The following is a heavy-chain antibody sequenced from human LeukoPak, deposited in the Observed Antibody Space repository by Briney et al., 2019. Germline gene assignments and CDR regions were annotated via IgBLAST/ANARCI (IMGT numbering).Heavy chain of an antibody. CDR3: ASEHYYDSSGYYYRFFGY. Sequence: GGSLRLSCAASGFTFSSYWMHWVRQAPGKGLVWVSRINSDGSSTSYADSVKGRFTISRDNAKNTLYLQMNSLRAEDTAVCYCASEHYYDSSGYYYRFFGYWGQGTLVTVSS. J-gene: IGHJ4*02. D-gene: IGHD3-22*01. CDR1: GFTFSSYW. CDR2: INSDGSST. V-gene: IGHV3-74*01.